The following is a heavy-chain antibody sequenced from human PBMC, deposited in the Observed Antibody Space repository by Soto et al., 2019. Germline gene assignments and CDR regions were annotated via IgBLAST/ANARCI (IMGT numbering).Heavy chain of an antibody. D-gene: IGHD2-2*01. V-gene: IGHV3-30-3*01. CDR1: GFDFSGYT. J-gene: IGHJ6*02. CDR3: ARVDCSTTTCYYYGFDV. Sequence: QVHLEESGGGVVQPGGSLRLSCAGSGFDFSGYTIHWVRQAPGKGLEWVAVISYDGSDKYYADSAKGRFTISRDNAKKTLYLQMNSLRIEDTAVYYCARVDCSTTTCYYYGFDVWGQGTTVTVSS. CDR2: ISYDGSDK.